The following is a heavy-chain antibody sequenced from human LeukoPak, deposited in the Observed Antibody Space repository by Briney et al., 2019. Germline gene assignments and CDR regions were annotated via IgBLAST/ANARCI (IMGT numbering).Heavy chain of an antibody. CDR1: GYSSTSYW. D-gene: IGHD3-10*01. J-gene: IGHJ6*02. Sequence: GESLKISCKGSGYSSTSYWIGWVRQMPGKGLEWMGFIFPGDSDTRYSPSFQGQVTISADKSISTAYLQWSSLKASDTAMYYCARQTGEYYGSGSYYSYGMDVWGQGTTVTVSS. CDR3: ARQTGEYYGSGSYYSYGMDV. CDR2: IFPGDSDT. V-gene: IGHV5-51*01.